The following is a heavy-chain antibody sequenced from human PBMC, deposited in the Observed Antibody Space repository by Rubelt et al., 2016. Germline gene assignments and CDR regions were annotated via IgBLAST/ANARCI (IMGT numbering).Heavy chain of an antibody. V-gene: IGHV4-39*01. CDR3: SVLPDFDY. D-gene: IGHD4/OR15-4a*01. Sequence: GPGLVKPSETLSLTCTVSGGSISRSNYYWAWIRQPPGKGLEWIGTVYYTGTTSYNPSLKSRVTMSIDTSKNQFSLNLNSVTAADTAVYYCSVLPDFDYWGQGTLVTVSS. J-gene: IGHJ4*02. CDR1: GGSISRSNYY. CDR2: VYYTGTT.